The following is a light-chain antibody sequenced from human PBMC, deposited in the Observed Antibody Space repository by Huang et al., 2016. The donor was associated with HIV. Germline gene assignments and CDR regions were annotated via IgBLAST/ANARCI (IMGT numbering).Light chain of an antibody. V-gene: IGKV3-11*01. CDR1: PRVRNY. Sequence: EIVLTQSPASLALSPGERANLSCRASPRVRNYLAWYQQKPGQAPRLLIFDASNRATDIPARFSGSGSGTDFTLTISSLEPEDFAVYYCQQRYNWPLTFGGGTKVEIK. CDR3: QQRYNWPLT. J-gene: IGKJ4*01. CDR2: DAS.